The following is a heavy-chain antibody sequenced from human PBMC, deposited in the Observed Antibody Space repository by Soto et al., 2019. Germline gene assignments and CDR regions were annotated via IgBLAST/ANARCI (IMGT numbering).Heavy chain of an antibody. CDR3: ARLRSDAFDI. J-gene: IGHJ3*02. CDR2: ISSSSSHK. Sequence: EVQLVESGGGLVKPGESLRLSCAASGFTFNYFTMNWVRQAPGKGLEWVASISSSSSHKYSADSVRGRFTFSRDNANHSLYLQMNSLRVEDTAVYYCARLRSDAFDIWGQGTLVTVSS. CDR1: GFTFNYFT. V-gene: IGHV3-21*04. D-gene: IGHD4-17*01.